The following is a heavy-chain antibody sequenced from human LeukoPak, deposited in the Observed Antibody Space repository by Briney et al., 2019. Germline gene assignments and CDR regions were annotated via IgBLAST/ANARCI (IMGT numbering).Heavy chain of an antibody. V-gene: IGHV3-48*04. CDR1: GFPFTPYN. CDR2: ISSSTNTI. D-gene: IGHD6-13*01. J-gene: IGHJ3*02. CDR3: AKDIEDPTGYSSSWPLGAFDI. Sequence: PGGSLRLSCEVSGFPFTPYNMNWVRQAPGKGLEWLSYISSSTNTIYYADSVKGRFTISRDNAKNSLYLQMNGLGAEDTAVYYCAKDIEDPTGYSSSWPLGAFDIWGQGTMVTVSS.